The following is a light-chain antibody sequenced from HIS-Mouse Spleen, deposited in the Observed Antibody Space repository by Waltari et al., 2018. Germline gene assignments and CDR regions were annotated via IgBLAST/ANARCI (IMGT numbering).Light chain of an antibody. V-gene: IGKV4-1*01. Sequence: DIVMTQSPDSLAVSLGERATINCKSSQSVLYSSNNKNYLAWYQQKPGQPPKLLIYWASTLESGVPYRFSGSGSGTDFTLTISSLQAEDVAVYYCQQYYSTLFTFGPGTKVDIK. CDR1: QSVLYSSNNKNY. CDR3: QQYYSTLFT. CDR2: WAS. J-gene: IGKJ3*01.